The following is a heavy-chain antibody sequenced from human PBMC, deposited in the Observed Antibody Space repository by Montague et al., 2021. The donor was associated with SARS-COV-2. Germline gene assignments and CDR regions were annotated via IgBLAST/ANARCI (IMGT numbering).Heavy chain of an antibody. J-gene: IGHJ5*02. V-gene: IGHV3-66*01. CDR3: TRSIGGFDP. CDR1: GFSVSTNY. D-gene: IGHD3-16*01. CDR2: LYNGENT. Sequence: SLRLSCAASGFSVSTNYVNWVRQAPGKGLEWVSVLYNGENTYYADSVKGRFSIARDNSKNTLYLQMKSLRAEDTAVYYCTRSIGGFDPWGQGTLVSVSS.